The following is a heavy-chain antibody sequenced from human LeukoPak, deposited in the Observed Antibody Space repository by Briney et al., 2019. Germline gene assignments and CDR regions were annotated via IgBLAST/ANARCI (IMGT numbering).Heavy chain of an antibody. CDR2: IYYSGST. J-gene: IGHJ6*03. D-gene: IGHD3-10*01. V-gene: IGHV4-59*01. CDR3: ARVEEGYGSGRRENYYYYYMDV. Sequence: PSETLSLTCTVAGGSISSYYWIWIRQPPGKGLEWVGYIYYSGSTNYNPSLKSRVTISVDTSKNQFSLKLSSVTAADTGVYYCARVEEGYGSGRRENYYYYYMDVWGKGTTVTISS. CDR1: GGSISSYY.